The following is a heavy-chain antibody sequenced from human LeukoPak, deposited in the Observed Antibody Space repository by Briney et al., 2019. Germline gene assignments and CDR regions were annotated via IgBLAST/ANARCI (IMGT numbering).Heavy chain of an antibody. J-gene: IGHJ6*02. CDR2: IKSDGTQN. V-gene: IGHV3-7*04. D-gene: IGHD6-13*01. CDR1: GFTFSSYW. CDR3: ARLRPYSSSWYANYGMDV. Sequence: SGGSLRLSCVASGFTFSSYWMTWVRQAPGKGLEWVANIKSDGTQNYYVDSVKGRFTISRDNAKNSLYLQMNSLRADETAVYYCARLRPYSSSWYANYGMDVWGQGTTVTVSS.